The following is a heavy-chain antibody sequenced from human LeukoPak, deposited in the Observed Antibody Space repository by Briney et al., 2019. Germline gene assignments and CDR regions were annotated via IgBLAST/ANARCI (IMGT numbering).Heavy chain of an antibody. V-gene: IGHV3-7*01. Sequence: GGSLRLSCAASGFTFSSYWMSWVRQVPGKGLEWVANIKQDGSEKYYVDSVKGRFTISRDNAKNSLYLQMNSLRAEDTAVYYCARGVGATKRLYYFDYWGQGTLVTVSS. J-gene: IGHJ4*02. CDR3: ARGVGATKRLYYFDY. CDR2: IKQDGSEK. D-gene: IGHD1-26*01. CDR1: GFTFSSYW.